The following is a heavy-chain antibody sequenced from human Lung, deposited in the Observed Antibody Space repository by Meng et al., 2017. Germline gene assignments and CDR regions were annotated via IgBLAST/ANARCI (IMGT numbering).Heavy chain of an antibody. CDR1: GGSFSGYY. D-gene: IGHD4-11*01. CDR2: INHSRST. Sequence: QAELHECGAGLFKPSETLSLTGVVSGGSFSGYYWSWIRQRPGKGLEWIGEINHSRSTNYNPSLESRATISVDTSQNNLSLKLSSVTAADSAVYYCARGPTTMAHDFDYWGQGTLVTVSS. V-gene: IGHV4-34*01. J-gene: IGHJ4*02. CDR3: ARGPTTMAHDFDY.